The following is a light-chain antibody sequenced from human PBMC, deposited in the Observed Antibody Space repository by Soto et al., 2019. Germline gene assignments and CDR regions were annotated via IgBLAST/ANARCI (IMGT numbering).Light chain of an antibody. J-gene: IGKJ1*01. V-gene: IGKV1-5*03. Sequence: DIQLTQSPSTLSASVGDRVTITCRASQNINSWLAWYQQQPGKTPKLLIYKASSLQSGVPSRFSGTGSGTEFTLTISSLQPDYFATYYCHQYKTYWTFGQGTKVENK. CDR3: HQYKTYWT. CDR1: QNINSW. CDR2: KAS.